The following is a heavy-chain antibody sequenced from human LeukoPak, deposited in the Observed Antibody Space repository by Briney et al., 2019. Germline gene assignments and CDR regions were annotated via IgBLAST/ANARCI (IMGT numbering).Heavy chain of an antibody. Sequence: GGSLRLSCAASGFSFSSYEMNWVRQAPGKGLEGVSYIKSSGSTTYYADSVKGRFTISRDNAKDSLYLQMNSLRAEDTAVYYCVRVGNSLNYFDCWGQGTLVTVSS. CDR3: VRVGNSLNYFDC. CDR2: IKSSGSTT. V-gene: IGHV3-48*03. CDR1: GFSFSSYE. J-gene: IGHJ4*02. D-gene: IGHD3-16*01.